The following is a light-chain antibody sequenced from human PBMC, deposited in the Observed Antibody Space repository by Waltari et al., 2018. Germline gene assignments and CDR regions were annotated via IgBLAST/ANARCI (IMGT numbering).Light chain of an antibody. CDR2: ANT. CDR3: QSYDTSLSGSRV. Sequence: QSVLTQPPSVSGAPGQRVTISCTGSNSNLGAGYDVQWYQQLPGTAPKLLIYANTNRPSGVPDRFSGSKSGTSASLAITGLQAEEEADYYCQSYDTSLSGSRVFGGGTKLTVL. J-gene: IGLJ2*01. CDR1: NSNLGAGYD. V-gene: IGLV1-40*01.